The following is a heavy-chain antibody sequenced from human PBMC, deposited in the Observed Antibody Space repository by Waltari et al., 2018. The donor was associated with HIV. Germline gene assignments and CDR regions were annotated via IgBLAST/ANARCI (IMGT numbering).Heavy chain of an antibody. V-gene: IGHV3-53*02. J-gene: IGHJ4*02. CDR3: AREVRGSGSYYSDY. CDR2: SYGGGST. D-gene: IGHD3-10*01. CDR1: GFTVSSNY. Sequence: EVQLVETGGGLIQPGGSLRLSCAASGFTVSSNYMSWVRHAPGKGLEVVACSYGGGSTYYADSVKGRFTISRDNSKNTLYLQRNSLRAEDTAVYYCAREVRGSGSYYSDYWGQGTLVTVSS.